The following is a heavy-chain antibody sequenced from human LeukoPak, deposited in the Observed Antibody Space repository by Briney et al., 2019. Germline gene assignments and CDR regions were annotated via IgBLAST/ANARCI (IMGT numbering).Heavy chain of an antibody. CDR1: GGSISSHY. CDR3: ARDPSSSGWPYYYYYGMDV. J-gene: IGHJ6*02. Sequence: SETLSLTCTVSGGSISSHYWSWIRQPPGKGLEWIGYIYYSGSTNYNPSLKSRVTISVDTSKNQFSLKLSSVTAADTAVYYCARDPSSSGWPYYYYYGMDVWGQGTTVTVSS. V-gene: IGHV4-59*11. D-gene: IGHD6-19*01. CDR2: IYYSGST.